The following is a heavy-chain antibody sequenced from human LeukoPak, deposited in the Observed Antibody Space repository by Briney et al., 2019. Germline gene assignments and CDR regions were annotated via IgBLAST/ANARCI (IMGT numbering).Heavy chain of an antibody. CDR1: GYTFTSND. CDR2: MNPNSGNT. J-gene: IGHJ5*02. D-gene: IGHD3-22*01. Sequence: ASVKLSCNSSGYTFTSNDFNWVRHATGQGLEWMGLMNPNSGNTSYAQTFQVRVTITRNTSICTAYMELSSLRSEDTAMYYYASRICSSYYYTTWVYNWLDPWGPGTLVTVSS. CDR3: ASRICSSYYYTTWVYNWLDP. V-gene: IGHV1-8*02.